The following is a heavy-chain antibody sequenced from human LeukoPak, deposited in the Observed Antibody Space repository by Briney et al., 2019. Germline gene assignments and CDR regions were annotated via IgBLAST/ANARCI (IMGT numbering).Heavy chain of an antibody. J-gene: IGHJ4*02. Sequence: GGSLRLSCAASGFTVSSNYMSWVRQAPGKGLEWVSVIYSGGSTYYADSVKGRFTISRDNSKNTLYLQMSSLRAEDTAVYYCARDDPTYGDCAFDYWGQGTLVTVSS. CDR2: IYSGGST. V-gene: IGHV3-66*01. CDR3: ARDDPTYGDCAFDY. CDR1: GFTVSSNY. D-gene: IGHD4-17*01.